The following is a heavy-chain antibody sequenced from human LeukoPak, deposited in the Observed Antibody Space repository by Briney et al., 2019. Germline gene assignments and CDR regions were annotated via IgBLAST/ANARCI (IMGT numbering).Heavy chain of an antibody. V-gene: IGHV4-34*01. J-gene: IGHJ4*02. CDR2: INHSGST. CDR3: ASYLSYYYGSGSYPFDY. Sequence: PSETLSLTCAVYGGSFSGYYWSWIRQPPGKGPEWIGEINHSGSTNYNPSLKSRVTISVDTSKNQFSLKLSSVTAADTAVYYCASYLSYYYGSGSYPFDYWGQGTLVTVSS. D-gene: IGHD3-10*01. CDR1: GGSFSGYY.